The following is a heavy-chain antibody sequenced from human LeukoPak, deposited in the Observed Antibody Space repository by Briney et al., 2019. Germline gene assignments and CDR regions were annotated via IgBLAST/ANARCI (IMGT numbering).Heavy chain of an antibody. CDR2: ITYDGSNR. J-gene: IGHJ4*02. CDR3: AKDIDYGDYVVS. D-gene: IGHD4-17*01. CDR1: GFSFKDYN. V-gene: IGHV3-30*18. Sequence: GGSLRLSCAASGFSFKDYNIHWVRQAPGKGLEWVAVITYDGSNRYYTDSVKGRFTISRDDSKNTLYLQMNSLRAEDTAVYYCAKDIDYGDYVVSWGQGTLVTVSS.